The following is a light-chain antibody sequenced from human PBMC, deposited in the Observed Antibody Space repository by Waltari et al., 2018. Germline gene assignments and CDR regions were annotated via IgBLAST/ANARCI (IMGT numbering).Light chain of an antibody. Sequence: DIVFTQSPAPLALCPGERATLSCRASQCVSSYLAWYQPQPGQAPRLLSYDASNRATGIPARFSGGGSGTDFTLTIGSLEPEDFAVYYCQQRSNWLTFGGGTKVEIK. CDR2: DAS. V-gene: IGKV3-11*01. J-gene: IGKJ4*01. CDR1: QCVSSY. CDR3: QQRSNWLT.